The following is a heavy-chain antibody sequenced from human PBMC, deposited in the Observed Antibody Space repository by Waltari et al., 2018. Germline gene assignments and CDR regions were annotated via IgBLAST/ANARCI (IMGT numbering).Heavy chain of an antibody. D-gene: IGHD2-21*01. CDR2: IPHSGST. Sequence: QVLLQQWGAGLLQPSATLSLTCAVYGGSFNFYYWSWIRQPPGEGLEWIGEIPHSGSTNYNPSLKSRVSISVDTPNNQFSLKLTSVTAADTAAYYCARRGYCGIDCYSNYFDFWGQGTLVTVSS. V-gene: IGHV4-34*01. J-gene: IGHJ4*02. CDR1: GGSFNFYY. CDR3: ARRGYCGIDCYSNYFDF.